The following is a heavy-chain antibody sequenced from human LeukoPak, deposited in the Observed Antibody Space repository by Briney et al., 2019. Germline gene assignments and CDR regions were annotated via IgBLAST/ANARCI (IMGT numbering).Heavy chain of an antibody. Sequence: SETLSLTCTVSGYSISSGYYWGWIRQPPGKGLEWIGSIYHSGSTYYNPSLKSRVTISVDTSKNQFSLKLSSMTAADTAVYYCARYGSGSYYNEGMDYWGQGTLVTVSS. CDR3: ARYGSGSYYNEGMDY. V-gene: IGHV4-38-2*02. J-gene: IGHJ4*02. CDR2: IYHSGST. CDR1: GYSISSGYY. D-gene: IGHD3-10*01.